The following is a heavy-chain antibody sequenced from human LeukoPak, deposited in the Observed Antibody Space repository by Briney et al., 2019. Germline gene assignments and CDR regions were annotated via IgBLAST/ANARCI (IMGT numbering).Heavy chain of an antibody. CDR1: GFTFSSYS. Sequence: GGSLRLSCAASGFTFSSYSMNWVRQAPGKGLEWVSFISSRSSYIYYADSVKGRFTISRDNSKNTLYLQMNSLRAEDTAVYYCARESGSDVDTAMVFDYWGQGTLVTVSS. D-gene: IGHD5-18*01. CDR2: ISSRSSYI. CDR3: ARESGSDVDTAMVFDY. V-gene: IGHV3-21*01. J-gene: IGHJ4*02.